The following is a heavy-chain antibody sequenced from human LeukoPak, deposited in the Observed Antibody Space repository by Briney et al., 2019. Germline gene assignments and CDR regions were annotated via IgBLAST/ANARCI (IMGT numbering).Heavy chain of an antibody. J-gene: IGHJ3*02. V-gene: IGHV1-24*01. Sequence: GFDPEVGETIYAQKFQGRVTMTEDTSTDTAYMELSSLRSEDTAVYYCATLSRRVMGDAFDIWGQGTMVTVSS. CDR3: ATLSRRVMGDAFDI. D-gene: IGHD2-8*01. CDR2: FDPEVGET.